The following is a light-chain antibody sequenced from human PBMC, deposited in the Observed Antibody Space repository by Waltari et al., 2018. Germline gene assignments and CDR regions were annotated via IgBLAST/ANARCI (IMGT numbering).Light chain of an antibody. CDR3: LQYSHWPPWT. CDR1: QSLSNW. V-gene: IGKV1-5*01. Sequence: IQMTQSPSTLSASIGDRVTLTCRASQSLSNWLAWYQQKPGKAPKLLIYGASSLESGVPSRFSGSGSGTEFTLTISSLQSDDFAVYHCLQYSHWPPWTFGQGTKVEIK. CDR2: GAS. J-gene: IGKJ1*01.